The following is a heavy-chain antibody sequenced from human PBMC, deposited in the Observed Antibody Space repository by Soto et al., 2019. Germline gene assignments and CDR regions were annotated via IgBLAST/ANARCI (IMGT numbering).Heavy chain of an antibody. J-gene: IGHJ6*03. CDR1: GGSISSGGYY. Sequence: TLSLTCTVSGGSISSGGYYWSWIRQHPGKGLEWIGYIYYSGSTYYNPSLKSRVTISVDTSKNQFSLKLSSVTAADTAVYYCAREGYHYYYYMDVWGKGTTVTVSS. CDR3: AREGYHYYYYMDV. CDR2: IYYSGST. V-gene: IGHV4-31*03.